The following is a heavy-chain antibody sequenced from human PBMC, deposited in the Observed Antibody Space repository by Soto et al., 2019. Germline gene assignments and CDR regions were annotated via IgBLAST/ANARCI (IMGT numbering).Heavy chain of an antibody. J-gene: IGHJ4*02. CDR3: AKALVGEVGATDY. V-gene: IGHV3-23*01. CDR1: GFSFSSFA. CDR2: IGGRGGTT. D-gene: IGHD1-26*01. Sequence: GGSLRLSCAASGFSFSSFAMNWVRQAPGKGLEWVSLIGGRGGTTKYADSVKGRFSISRDDSRNTLYLQMNSLGAEDAALYYCAKALVGEVGATDYWGQGTLVTVSS.